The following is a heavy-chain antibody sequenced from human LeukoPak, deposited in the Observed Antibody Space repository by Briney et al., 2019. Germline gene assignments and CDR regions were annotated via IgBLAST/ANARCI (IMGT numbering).Heavy chain of an antibody. V-gene: IGHV3-9*03. J-gene: IGHJ4*02. CDR2: ISWNSGSI. D-gene: IGHD2-2*01. CDR1: GFTFDDYA. CDR3: AKASADLYFDY. Sequence: VRSLRLSCAASGFTFDDYAMHWVRQAPGKGLEWVSGISWNSGSIGYADSVKGRFTISRDNAKNSLYLQMNSLRAEDMALYYCAKASADLYFDYWGQGTLVTVSS.